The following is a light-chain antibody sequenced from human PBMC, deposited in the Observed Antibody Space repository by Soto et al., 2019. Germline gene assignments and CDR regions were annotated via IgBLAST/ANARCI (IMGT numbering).Light chain of an antibody. Sequence: EVVMTQSPATLSVSPGERATLSCRASQSVDSNLAWYQQKPGQAPRLLIYRASTRAAGIPDTFSSSGSGTEFTLTISRLQSEDFAVYYCHQYNDWPYNFGQGTKLDIK. CDR3: HQYNDWPYN. V-gene: IGKV3-15*01. CDR2: RAS. J-gene: IGKJ2*01. CDR1: QSVDSN.